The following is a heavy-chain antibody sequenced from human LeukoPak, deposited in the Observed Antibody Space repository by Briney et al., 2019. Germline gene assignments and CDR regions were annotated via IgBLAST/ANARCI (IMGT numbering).Heavy chain of an antibody. CDR2: IYSGGST. Sequence: GGSLRLSCAASGFTVSSNYMSWVRQAPGKGLEWVSVIYSGGSTYYADSVKGRFTISRDNSKNTLYLQMNSLRAEDTAVYYCARDRGIAAAGDAFVIWGQGTMATVS. J-gene: IGHJ3*02. V-gene: IGHV3-66*01. CDR1: GFTVSSNY. CDR3: ARDRGIAAAGDAFVI. D-gene: IGHD6-13*01.